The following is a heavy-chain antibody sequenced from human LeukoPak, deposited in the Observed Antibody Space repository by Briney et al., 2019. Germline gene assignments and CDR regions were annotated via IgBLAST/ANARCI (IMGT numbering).Heavy chain of an antibody. CDR3: AREGGYSSSFTLFDY. V-gene: IGHV3-48*04. CDR2: ISSDSSST. Sequence: GGCLRLSCAASGFTFSTYSMNWVRQAPGKGLEWVSYISSDSSSTFYADSVKGRFTISRDNAKNLLFLQMDSLRAEDTAVYYCAREGGYSSSFTLFDYWGQGTQVTVSS. J-gene: IGHJ4*02. CDR1: GFTFSTYS. D-gene: IGHD6-6*01.